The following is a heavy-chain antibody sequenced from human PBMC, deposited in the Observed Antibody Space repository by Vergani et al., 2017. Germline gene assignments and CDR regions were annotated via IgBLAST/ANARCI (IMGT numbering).Heavy chain of an antibody. CDR1: GFTFSSYA. J-gene: IGHJ4*02. CDR3: AKDLYPLIVVVPTGADY. V-gene: IGHV3-23*04. CDR2: ISGSGGST. D-gene: IGHD2-2*01. Sequence: EVQLVESGGGLVQPGGSLRLSCAASGFTFSSYAMSWVRQAPGKGLKWVSAISGSGGSTYYADSVKGRFTISRDNSKNTLYLQMNSLRAEDTAVYYCAKDLYPLIVVVPTGADYWGQGTLVTVSS.